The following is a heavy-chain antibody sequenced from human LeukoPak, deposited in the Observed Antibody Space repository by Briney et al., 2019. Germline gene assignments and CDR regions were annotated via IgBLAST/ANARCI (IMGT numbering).Heavy chain of an antibody. CDR1: GFTFSYYA. CDR2: ISGSGGSI. V-gene: IGHV3-23*01. D-gene: IGHD4-11*01. Sequence: GGSLRLSCAASGFTFSYYAMNWVRQAPGKGLEWVSVISGSGGSIYYADSVKGRFTISRDKSKNTLYLQMNSLRAEQTAVYYCAKGLQEHYYYYYMDVWGKGTTVTVSS. CDR3: AKGLQEHYYYYYMDV. J-gene: IGHJ6*03.